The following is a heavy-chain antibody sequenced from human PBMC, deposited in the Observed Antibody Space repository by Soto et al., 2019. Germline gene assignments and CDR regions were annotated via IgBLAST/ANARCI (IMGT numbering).Heavy chain of an antibody. CDR1: GFTFSSYW. CDR2: INGDGSST. J-gene: IGHJ4*02. D-gene: IGHD5-18*01. Sequence: EVQLVESGGGLVHPGGSLRLSCAVSGFTFSSYWMHWVRQAPGKGLVWVSRINGDGSSTNYADSVKGRFTISRDNAKNTLYLQMNSMRAEDTAVYYWAGGVGYSYGAIDNWGQGTLVTVSS. V-gene: IGHV3-74*01. CDR3: AGGVGYSYGAIDN.